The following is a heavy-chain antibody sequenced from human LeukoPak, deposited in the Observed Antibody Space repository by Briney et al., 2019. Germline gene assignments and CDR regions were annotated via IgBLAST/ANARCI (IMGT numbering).Heavy chain of an antibody. CDR1: GFTFSNAW. D-gene: IGHD3-10*01. CDR3: ATEGGSGSYYGDDAFDM. V-gene: IGHV3-15*01. Sequence: GGSLGLSCAASGFTFSNAWMSWVRQAPGMGLEWVGRIKSKTDGGTTDYAAPVQGRFTISRDDSKNTLSLQMNSLKTEDTAVYYCATEGGSGSYYGDDAFDMWGQGTMVTVSS. CDR2: IKSKTDGGTT. J-gene: IGHJ3*02.